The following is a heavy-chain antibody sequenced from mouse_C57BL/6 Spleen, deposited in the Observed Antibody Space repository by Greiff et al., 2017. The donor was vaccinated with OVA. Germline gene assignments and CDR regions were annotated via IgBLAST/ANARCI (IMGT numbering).Heavy chain of an antibody. CDR2: IYPGDGDT. CDR1: GYAFSSYW. V-gene: IGHV1-80*01. Sequence: QVQLKESGAELVKPGASVKISCKASGYAFSSYWMNWVKQRPGKGLEWIGQIYPGDGDTNYNGKFKGKATLTADKSSSPAYMQLSSLTSEDSAVYFCARWGTLYYFDYWGQGTTLTVSS. D-gene: IGHD3-3*01. CDR3: ARWGTLYYFDY. J-gene: IGHJ2*01.